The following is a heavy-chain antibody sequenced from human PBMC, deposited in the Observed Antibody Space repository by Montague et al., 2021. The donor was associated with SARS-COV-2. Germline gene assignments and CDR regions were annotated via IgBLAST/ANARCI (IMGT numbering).Heavy chain of an antibody. CDR1: GFTFSSYW. J-gene: IGHJ3*02. D-gene: IGHD1-26*01. V-gene: IGHV3-7*04. CDR3: ARGPWEGELLWHDAFDI. CDR2: IKQDGSEK. Sequence: SLRLSCAASGFTFSSYWMSWVRQAPGKGLEWVANIKQDGSEKYYVDSVKGRFTISRDNAKNSLYLQMNSLRAEDTAVYYCARGPWEGELLWHDAFDIWGQGTVVTVSS.